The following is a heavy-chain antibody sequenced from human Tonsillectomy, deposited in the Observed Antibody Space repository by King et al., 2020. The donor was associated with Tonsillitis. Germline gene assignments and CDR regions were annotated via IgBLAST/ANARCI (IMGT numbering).Heavy chain of an antibody. V-gene: IGHV3-7*01. D-gene: IGHD2-15*01. CDR1: GFTFSSYW. CDR2: IKQDGSEK. J-gene: IGHJ6*02. CDR3: AREYCSGGSCYSGVWGMDV. Sequence: VQLVESGGGLVQPGGSLRLSCAASGFTFSSYWMNWVRQAPGKGLEWVANIKQDGSEKCHVDSVKGRFTVSSDNAKNSLYLQMNSLRAEDTAVYYCAREYCSGGSCYSGVWGMDVWGQGTTVTVSS.